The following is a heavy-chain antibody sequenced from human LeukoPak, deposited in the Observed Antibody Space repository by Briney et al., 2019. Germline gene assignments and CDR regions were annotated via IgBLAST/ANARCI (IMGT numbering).Heavy chain of an antibody. J-gene: IGHJ6*02. Sequence: GGSLRLSCAASGFTFSTYTMHWVRQAPGKGLEWVAVISYDGTNKYYADSVKGRFTISRDNSRNTLFLQMNSRRAEDTTVYYCARAPPYTDFWTGPYGMDVWGQGTTVTVSS. CDR1: GFTFSTYT. D-gene: IGHD3/OR15-3a*01. CDR2: ISYDGTNK. V-gene: IGHV3-30*04. CDR3: ARAPPYTDFWTGPYGMDV.